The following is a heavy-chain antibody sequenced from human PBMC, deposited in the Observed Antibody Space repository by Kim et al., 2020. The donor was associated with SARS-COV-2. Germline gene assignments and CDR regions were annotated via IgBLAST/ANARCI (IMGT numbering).Heavy chain of an antibody. Sequence: GGSLRLSCAASGFTFSSYWMHWVRQAPGKGLVWVSRINSDGGTTSYADSVKGRFTISRDNDKSTLYLQMNSLRAEDTAVYYCASRRYTGTYYYFDYWGQGNLVTVSS. D-gene: IGHD1-26*01. J-gene: IGHJ4*02. CDR3: ASRRYTGTYYYFDY. CDR2: INSDGGTT. V-gene: IGHV3-74*01. CDR1: GFTFSSYW.